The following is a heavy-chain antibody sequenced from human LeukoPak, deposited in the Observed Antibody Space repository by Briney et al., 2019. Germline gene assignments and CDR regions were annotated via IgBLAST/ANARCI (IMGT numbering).Heavy chain of an antibody. Sequence: SETLSLTCSVSGGSVSSADHYWSWIRQPPGKGLEWIGYIYYSGSTNYNPSLKSRVTISVDTSKNQFSLKLSSVTAADTAVYYCARADDILTGYNYYGMDVWGQGTTVTVSS. D-gene: IGHD3-9*01. CDR2: IYYSGST. J-gene: IGHJ6*02. CDR1: GGSVSSADHY. V-gene: IGHV4-61*08. CDR3: ARADDILTGYNYYGMDV.